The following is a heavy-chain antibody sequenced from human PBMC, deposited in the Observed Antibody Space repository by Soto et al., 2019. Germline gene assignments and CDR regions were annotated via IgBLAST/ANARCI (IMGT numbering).Heavy chain of an antibody. Sequence: QLQLQESGPGLVKPSETLSLTCTVSGGSISSTSYYWVWIRQPPGKGLEWIGSFYYNGSTYYNPSLKGRVTISVDTSENQFSLKLSSVTAADTAVYYCARQVVDGTVAGTGSFDYWGQGTLVTVSS. CDR1: GGSISSTSYY. V-gene: IGHV4-39*01. CDR2: FYYNGST. J-gene: IGHJ4*02. CDR3: ARQVVDGTVAGTGSFDY. D-gene: IGHD6-19*01.